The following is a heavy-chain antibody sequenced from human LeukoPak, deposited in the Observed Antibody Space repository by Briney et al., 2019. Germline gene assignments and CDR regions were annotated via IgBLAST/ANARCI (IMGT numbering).Heavy chain of an antibody. CDR3: ARVRELLVSYYYGMDV. Sequence: SETLSLTCTVSGGSISGYYWSWIRQPPGKGLEWIGEINHSGSTNYNPSLKSRVTISVDTSKNQFSLKLSSVTAADTAVYYCARVRELLVSYYYGMDVWGQGTTVTVSS. J-gene: IGHJ6*02. V-gene: IGHV4-34*01. CDR1: GGSISGYY. D-gene: IGHD1-26*01. CDR2: INHSGST.